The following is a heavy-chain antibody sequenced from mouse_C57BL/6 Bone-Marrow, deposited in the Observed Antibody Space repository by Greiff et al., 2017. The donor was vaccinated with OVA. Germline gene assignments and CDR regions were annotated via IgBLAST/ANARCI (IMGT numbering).Heavy chain of an antibody. CDR2: IYPESGST. J-gene: IGHJ4*01. V-gene: IGHV1-76*01. CDR3: ASSSYLYAIDD. D-gene: IGHD5-5*01. Sequence: QVQLKESGAELVRPGASVKLSCKASGYTFTDYYINWVKQRPGQGLEWIARIYPESGSTYYNEKFKGKATLTAEKSSSTAYMQLSSLTSEDSAVXFCASSSYLYAIDDWGTGTSVTVSS. CDR1: GYTFTDYY.